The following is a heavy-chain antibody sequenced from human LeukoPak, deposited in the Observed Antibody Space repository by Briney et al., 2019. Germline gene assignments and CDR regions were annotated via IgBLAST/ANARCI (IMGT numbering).Heavy chain of an antibody. CDR3: ARVDYRGRYFDY. J-gene: IGHJ4*02. CDR2: INPSGGST. V-gene: IGHV1-46*01. Sequence: GASVKVSCKASGYTFTSYYMHWVRQAPGQGLEWMGIINPSGGSTSYAQKLQGRVTMTTDTSTSTAYMELRSLRSDDTAVYYCARVDYRGRYFDYWGQGTLVTVSS. D-gene: IGHD3-16*01. CDR1: GYTFTSYY.